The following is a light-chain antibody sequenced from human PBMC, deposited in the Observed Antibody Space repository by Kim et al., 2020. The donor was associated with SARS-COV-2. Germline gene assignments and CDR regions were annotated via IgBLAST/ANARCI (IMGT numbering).Light chain of an antibody. CDR1: QSMSADY. CDR3: HHLSCSPDDG. Sequence: VVLTQSPGTLSLSPGERATLSCRASQSMSADYLTWYQQKPGQAPRLLMYGTSTRATGIPDRFSGSKSGTDFILTINRLEPEDFAIYYCHHLSCSPDDGFGKGTELEIK. J-gene: IGKJ2*03. CDR2: GTS. V-gene: IGKV3-20*01.